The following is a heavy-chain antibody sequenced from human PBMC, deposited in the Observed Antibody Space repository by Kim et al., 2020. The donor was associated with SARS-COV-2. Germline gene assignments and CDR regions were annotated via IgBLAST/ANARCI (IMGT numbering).Heavy chain of an antibody. D-gene: IGHD2-15*01. CDR3: AKSQYCSGGSCFF. V-gene: IGHV3-30*02. J-gene: IGHJ4*02. Sequence: YSDSVKHRFTISRDNSKNTLYLQMNSLRAADTAGYYCAKSQYCSGGSCFFWGQGTLVTVSS.